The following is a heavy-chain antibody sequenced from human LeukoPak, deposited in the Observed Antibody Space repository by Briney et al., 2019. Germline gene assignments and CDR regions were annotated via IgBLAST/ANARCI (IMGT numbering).Heavy chain of an antibody. Sequence: SETLSLTCTVSGGSISSYYWSWIRQPPGKGLEWIGYIYYSGSTNYNPPLKSRVTISVDKSKTQFSLKLSSVTAADTAVYYCARSSPAMVTYWGQGTLVTVSS. D-gene: IGHD5-18*01. J-gene: IGHJ4*02. CDR1: GGSISSYY. CDR3: ARSSPAMVTY. V-gene: IGHV4-59*01. CDR2: IYYSGST.